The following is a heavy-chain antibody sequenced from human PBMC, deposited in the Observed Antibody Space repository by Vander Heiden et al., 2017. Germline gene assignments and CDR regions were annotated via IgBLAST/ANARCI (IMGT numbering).Heavy chain of an antibody. CDR2: ISYDGSNK. Sequence: QVQLVESGGGVVQPGRSLRLSCAASGFPFSSYAMHWVRQVPGKGLEWVAVISYDGSNKYYADSVKGRFTISRDNSKNTLYLQMNSLRAEDTAVYYCARNSGSYYGYYYGMDVWGQGTTVTVSS. CDR3: ARNSGSYYGYYYGMDV. D-gene: IGHD1-26*01. CDR1: GFPFSSYA. J-gene: IGHJ6*02. V-gene: IGHV3-30*01.